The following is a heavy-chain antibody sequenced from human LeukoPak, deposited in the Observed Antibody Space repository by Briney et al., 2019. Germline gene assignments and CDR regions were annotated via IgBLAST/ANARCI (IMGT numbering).Heavy chain of an antibody. CDR1: GYTFTSYG. J-gene: IGHJ6*03. D-gene: IGHD3-10*01. Sequence: ASVKVSCKASGYTFTSYGISWVRQAPGQGLEWMGWISAYNGNTNYAQKPQGRVTMTTDTSTSTAYMELRSLRSDDTAVYYCARVVGERPVVSSYYYYMDVWGKGTTVTVSS. CDR2: ISAYNGNT. V-gene: IGHV1-18*01. CDR3: ARVVGERPVVSSYYYYMDV.